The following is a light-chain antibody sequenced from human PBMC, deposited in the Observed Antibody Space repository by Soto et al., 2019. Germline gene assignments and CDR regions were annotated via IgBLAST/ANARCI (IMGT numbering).Light chain of an antibody. CDR3: QQYNDYST. CDR2: DVS. J-gene: IGKJ1*01. Sequence: DIQMTQSPSTLSSSVGDRVTITCRASQSLSGRLAWYQQRPGQAPKLLIYDVSTLESGVPSRFSGTGTGSGTEFTLSSSDLQPDDFATYYCQQYNDYSTYGPGTNVEVK. CDR1: QSLSGR. V-gene: IGKV1-5*01.